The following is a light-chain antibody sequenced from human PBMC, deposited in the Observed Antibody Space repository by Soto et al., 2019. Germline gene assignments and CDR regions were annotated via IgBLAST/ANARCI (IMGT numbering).Light chain of an antibody. CDR2: DVS. CDR3: SSRTSATTVV. J-gene: IGLJ3*02. CDR1: SSDVGSYNY. Sequence: QSALTQPASVSGSPGQSITISCTGTSSDVGSYNYVSWYQQHPGEAPKVMIYDVSSRPSGVSTRFSGSKSGNTASLTISGLQAEDEAQYYCSSRTSATTVVFGGGTKLTVL. V-gene: IGLV2-14*03.